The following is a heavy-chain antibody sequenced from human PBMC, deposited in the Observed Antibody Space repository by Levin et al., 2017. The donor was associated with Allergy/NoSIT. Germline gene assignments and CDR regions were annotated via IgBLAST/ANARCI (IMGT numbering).Heavy chain of an antibody. Sequence: ASVKVSCKASGYTFTGYYMHWVRQAPGQGLEWMGWINPNSGGTNYAQKFQGRVTMTRDTSISTAYMELSRLRSDDTAVYYCARIMGLNWNYVGARFDWFDPWGQGTLVTVSS. CDR1: GYTFTGYY. J-gene: IGHJ5*02. CDR3: ARIMGLNWNYVGARFDWFDP. D-gene: IGHD1-7*01. CDR2: INPNSGGT. V-gene: IGHV1-2*02.